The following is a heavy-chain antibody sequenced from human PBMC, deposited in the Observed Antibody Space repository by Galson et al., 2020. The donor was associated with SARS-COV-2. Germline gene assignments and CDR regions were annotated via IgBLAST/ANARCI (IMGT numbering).Heavy chain of an antibody. J-gene: IGHJ4*02. CDR1: GFTFSSYW. CDR2: IKQDGSEK. V-gene: IGHV3-7*01. D-gene: IGHD3-22*01. Sequence: GGSLRLSCAASGFTFSSYWMSWVRQAPGKGLEWVANIKQDGSEKYYVDSVKGRFTISRDNSKNALYLQMNSLRAEDTAGYYCASQRNNYYDSSAEVGNWGQGTLVTVAS. CDR3: ASQRNNYYDSSAEVGN.